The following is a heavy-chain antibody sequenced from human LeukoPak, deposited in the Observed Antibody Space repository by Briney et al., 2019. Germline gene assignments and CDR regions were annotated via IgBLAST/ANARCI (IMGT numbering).Heavy chain of an antibody. CDR2: IRFDGSNK. V-gene: IGHV3-30*02. J-gene: IGHJ6*02. D-gene: IGHD6-13*01. Sequence: GGSLRLSCAASGFTFSNYGMHWVRQAPGKGLEWVTFIRFDGSNKYYADSVKGRFTISRDDSKNTLYLQMNSLRAEDTAVYYCARVSEYSSSWYGMDVWGQGTTVTVSS. CDR3: ARVSEYSSSWYGMDV. CDR1: GFTFSNYG.